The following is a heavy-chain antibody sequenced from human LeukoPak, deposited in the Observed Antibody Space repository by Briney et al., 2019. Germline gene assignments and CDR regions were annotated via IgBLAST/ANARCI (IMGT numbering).Heavy chain of an antibody. CDR1: GGSISSYY. CDR3: ARAVAAAGQEQIDY. J-gene: IGHJ4*02. CDR2: IYYSGST. Sequence: SETLSLTCTVSGGSISSYYWSWIRQPPGKGLEWIGYIYYSGSTYYNPSLKSRVTISVDRSKNQFSLKLSSVTAADTAVYYCARAVAAAGQEQIDYWGQGTLVTVSS. V-gene: IGHV4-59*01. D-gene: IGHD6-13*01.